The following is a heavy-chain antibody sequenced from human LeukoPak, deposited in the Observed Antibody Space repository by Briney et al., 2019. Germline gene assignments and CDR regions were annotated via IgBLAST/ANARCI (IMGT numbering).Heavy chain of an antibody. Sequence: QAGGSLRLSCAASGFTFSSYAMTWVRQAPGKGLEWVSAISGSGGNTYYADSVKGRFTISRDNSKNTLYLQMNSLRAEDTAVYYCAKAYYDSSGIRYSDYWGQGTLVTVSS. D-gene: IGHD3-22*01. CDR3: AKAYYDSSGIRYSDY. V-gene: IGHV3-23*01. CDR2: ISGSGGNT. CDR1: GFTFSSYA. J-gene: IGHJ4*02.